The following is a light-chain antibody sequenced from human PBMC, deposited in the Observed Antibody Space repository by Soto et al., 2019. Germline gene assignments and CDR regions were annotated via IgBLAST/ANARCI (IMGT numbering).Light chain of an antibody. J-gene: IGKJ3*01. CDR1: QSVDSY. CDR2: DAS. Sequence: EIVLTQSSATLSLTTGERATLSCRASQSVDSYLAWYQQKPGQAPRLLIYDASNRATGIPTRFSGSGSGTDFTLTISSLEPEDFAVYYCQHRSNFGPGTKVDIK. V-gene: IGKV3-11*01. CDR3: QHRSN.